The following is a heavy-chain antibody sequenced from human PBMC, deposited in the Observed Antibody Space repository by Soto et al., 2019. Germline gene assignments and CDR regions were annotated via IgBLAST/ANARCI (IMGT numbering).Heavy chain of an antibody. D-gene: IGHD3-9*01. CDR2: IYHSGST. CDR3: AREASGRADYDILTGFRYYYYMDV. J-gene: IGHJ6*03. Sequence: PSETLSLTCSVSGGSVSSGSFYWGWIRQPPGKGLEWIGEIYHSGSTNYNPSLKSRVTISVDKSKNQFSLKLSSVTAADTAVYYCAREASGRADYDILTGFRYYYYMDVWGKGTTVTVSS. V-gene: IGHV4-39*07. CDR1: GGSVSSGSFY.